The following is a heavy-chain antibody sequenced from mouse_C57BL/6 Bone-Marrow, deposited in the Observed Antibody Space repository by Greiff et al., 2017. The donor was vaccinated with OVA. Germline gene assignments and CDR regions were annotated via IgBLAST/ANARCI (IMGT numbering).Heavy chain of an antibody. CDR3: ASHYGSFWFAY. CDR2: IYPGDGDT. CDR1: GYAFSSSW. Sequence: QVHVKQSGPELVKPGASVKISCKASGYAFSSSWMNWVKQRPGKGLEWIGRIYPGDGDTNYNGKFKGKATLTADKSSSTAYMQLSSLTSEDSAVYFCASHYGSFWFAYWGQGTLVTVSA. V-gene: IGHV1-82*01. D-gene: IGHD1-1*01. J-gene: IGHJ3*01.